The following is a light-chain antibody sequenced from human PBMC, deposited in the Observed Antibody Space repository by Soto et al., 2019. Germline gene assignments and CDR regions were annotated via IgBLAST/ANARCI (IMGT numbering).Light chain of an antibody. CDR2: SNN. J-gene: IGLJ1*01. CDR1: SSNIGSNT. V-gene: IGLV1-44*01. Sequence: QSVLTQPPSASGTPGQMVTISCSGSSSNIGSNTVNWYQQLPGTAPKLLIYSNNQRPSGVPDRFSGSKSGTSASLAISGLQSEDEADYYCAAWGDSLNGYVFGTGTKLTVL. CDR3: AAWGDSLNGYV.